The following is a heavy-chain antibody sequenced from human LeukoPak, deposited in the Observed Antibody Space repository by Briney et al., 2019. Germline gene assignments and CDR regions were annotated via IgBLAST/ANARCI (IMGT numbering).Heavy chain of an antibody. CDR1: GYTFSDYY. D-gene: IGHD2-8*02. CDR3: ARDFTGGYFAY. J-gene: IGHJ4*02. CDR2: INPDSGAT. V-gene: IGHV1-2*02. Sequence: ASVKVSCKTSGYTFSDYYVHWVRQAPGQGFERMGWINPDSGATNYAQKFQGRVTMTRDTSISTAYMELSRLRSDDTAVYYCARDFTGGYFAYWGQGTLVTVSS.